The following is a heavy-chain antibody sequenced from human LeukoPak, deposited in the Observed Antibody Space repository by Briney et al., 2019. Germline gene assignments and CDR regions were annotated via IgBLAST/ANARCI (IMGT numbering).Heavy chain of an antibody. D-gene: IGHD2/OR15-2a*01. CDR2: IYYSGST. J-gene: IGHJ6*02. CDR3: ARDSRSGYYFYYYGMDV. Sequence: SETLSLTCTVSGGSISSYYWSWIRQPPGKGLEWIGYIYYSGSTNYNPSLKSRVTISVDTSKNQFSLKLSSVTAADTAVYYCARDSRSGYYFYYYGMDVWGRGTTVTVSS. V-gene: IGHV4-59*01. CDR1: GGSISSYY.